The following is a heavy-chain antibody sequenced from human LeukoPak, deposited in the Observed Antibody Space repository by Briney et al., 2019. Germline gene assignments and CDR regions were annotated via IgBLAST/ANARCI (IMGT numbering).Heavy chain of an antibody. D-gene: IGHD2-2*01. CDR1: GFTFDSYG. Sequence: GGSLRLSCAASGFTFDSYGMSWVRQAPGKGLEWVACINCNGGNTDYADSVKGRFTISRDNAKNSLYLQMNSLRAEDTALYYCARVSDIVVVPAAKNAFDIWGQGTMVTVSP. CDR3: ARVSDIVVVPAAKNAFDI. CDR2: INCNGGNT. V-gene: IGHV3-20*04. J-gene: IGHJ3*02.